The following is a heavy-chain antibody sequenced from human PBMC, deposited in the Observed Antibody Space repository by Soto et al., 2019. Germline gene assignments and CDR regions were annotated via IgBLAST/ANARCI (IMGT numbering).Heavy chain of an antibody. CDR1: GGSISSGGYY. CDR3: ARDLWGYCGTDCYPLDV. D-gene: IGHD2-21*02. CDR2: IYHTGKT. Sequence: PSETLSLTCTVSGGSISSGGYYWSWIRQHPGEALEWIGYIYHTGKTYYNSSLKSRVTISVDTSKNQFSLRLSSVTAADTAVYYCARDLWGYCGTDCYPLDVWGQGTTVTVSS. J-gene: IGHJ6*02. V-gene: IGHV4-31*03.